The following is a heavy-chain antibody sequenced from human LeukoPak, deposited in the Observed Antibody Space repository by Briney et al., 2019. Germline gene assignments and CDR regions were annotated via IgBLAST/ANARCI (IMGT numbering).Heavy chain of an antibody. Sequence: QPGESLRFSCAASGFTFSNFGMSWVRQAPGNGLEWVSAISAGGGTYYADTVKGRFTISRDNSKNTLYLQMSSLRAEDTAVYYCAKRSSLNYFDSWGQGILVTVSS. CDR2: ISAGGGT. CDR3: AKRSSLNYFDS. J-gene: IGHJ4*02. V-gene: IGHV3-23*01. D-gene: IGHD3-16*01. CDR1: GFTFSNFG.